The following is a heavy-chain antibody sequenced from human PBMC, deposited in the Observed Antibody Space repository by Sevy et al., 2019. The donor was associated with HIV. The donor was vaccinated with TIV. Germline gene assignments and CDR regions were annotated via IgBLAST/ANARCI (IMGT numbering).Heavy chain of an antibody. CDR3: ARGRGGLDY. D-gene: IGHD3-10*01. V-gene: IGHV3-7*04. CDR1: GFIFSNFA. CDR2: IKQDGSEK. J-gene: IGHJ4*02. Sequence: GGSLRLSCAASGFIFSNFAMHWVRQAPGKGLEWVANIKQDGSEKYYVDSVKGRFTISRDNAKNSLYLQMNSLRAEDTAVYYCARGRGGLDYWGQGTLVTVSS.